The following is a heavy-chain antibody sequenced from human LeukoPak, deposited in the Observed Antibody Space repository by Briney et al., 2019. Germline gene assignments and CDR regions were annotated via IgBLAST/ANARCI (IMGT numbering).Heavy chain of an antibody. CDR2: IYYTGST. J-gene: IGHJ5*02. CDR3: ARGGNYWPQWWFDP. V-gene: IGHV4-61*01. D-gene: IGHD1-26*01. Sequence: SETLSLTCTVSGGSISTSSYYWRWIRQPPGKGLEWIGYIYYTGSTSYNPSLKSRVTMSLDASKNQFSLELNSVTPADTAVYYCARGGNYWPQWWFDPWGRGTLVSVSS. CDR1: GGSISTSSYY.